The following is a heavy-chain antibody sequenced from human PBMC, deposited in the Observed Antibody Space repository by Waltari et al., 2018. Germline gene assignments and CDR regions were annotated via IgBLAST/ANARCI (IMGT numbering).Heavy chain of an antibody. J-gene: IGHJ4*02. CDR1: GGTFSSYA. V-gene: IGHV1-69*05. D-gene: IGHD3-22*01. Sequence: QVQLVQSGAEVKKPGSSVKVSCKASGGTFSSYAISWVRQAPGQGLEWMGGIIPIFGTANYAQKFQVRVTITTDESTSTAYMELSSLRSEDTAVYYCAANYYDSSGYYELLLDYWGQGTLVTVSS. CDR2: IIPIFGTA. CDR3: AANYYDSSGYYELLLDY.